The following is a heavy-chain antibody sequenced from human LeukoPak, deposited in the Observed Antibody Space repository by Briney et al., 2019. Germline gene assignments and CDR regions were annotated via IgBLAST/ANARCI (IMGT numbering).Heavy chain of an antibody. CDR1: GYTFTGYY. CDR2: INPNSGGT. Sequence: ASVKVSCKASGYTFTGYYMHWVRQAPGQGLEWMGWINPNSGGTNYAQKFQGRVTMTRDTSISTAYMELSSLRSEDMAVYYCARQVRGYSSGWYYFDYWGQGTLVTVSS. D-gene: IGHD6-19*01. V-gene: IGHV1-2*02. J-gene: IGHJ4*02. CDR3: ARQVRGYSSGWYYFDY.